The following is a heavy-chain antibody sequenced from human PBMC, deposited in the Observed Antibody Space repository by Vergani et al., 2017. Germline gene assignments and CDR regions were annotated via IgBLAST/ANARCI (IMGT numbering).Heavy chain of an antibody. D-gene: IGHD4-23*01. Sequence: QVQLQESGPGLVKPSETLSLTCTVSGGSISSYYWSWIRQPPGKGLEWSGYMYYSGSTNYKPSLTSRVTISVDTSKNQLSLKRSSVTAADTAVYYCARIYGGNSDVFDIWGQGTMVTVSS. V-gene: IGHV4-59*01. CDR1: GGSISSYY. J-gene: IGHJ3*02. CDR2: MYYSGST. CDR3: ARIYGGNSDVFDI.